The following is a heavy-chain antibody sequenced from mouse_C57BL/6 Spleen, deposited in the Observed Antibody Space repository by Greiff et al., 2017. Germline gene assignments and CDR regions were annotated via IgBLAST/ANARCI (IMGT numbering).Heavy chain of an antibody. V-gene: IGHV1-69*01. CDR2: IAPSDSYT. D-gene: IGHD2-3*01. CDR1: GYTFTSYW. J-gene: IGHJ1*03. Sequence: QVQLQQPGAELVMPGASVKLSCKASGYTFTSYWMHWVKQRPGQGLEWIGEIAPSDSYTNYNQQFKGKSTLTVDKSSSTAYMQLSSLTSEDSAVYYCARGRDIYDGSYWYFDVWGTGTTVTVSS. CDR3: ARGRDIYDGSYWYFDV.